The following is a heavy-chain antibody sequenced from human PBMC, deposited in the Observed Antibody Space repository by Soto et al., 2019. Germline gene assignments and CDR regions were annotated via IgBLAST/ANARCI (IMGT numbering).Heavy chain of an antibody. CDR3: ARAPTYYDFWSGYKYLQD. CDR2: IKEGGSED. V-gene: IGHV3-7*01. CDR1: GFTFSSYW. J-gene: IGHJ1*01. D-gene: IGHD3-3*01. Sequence: EVQLVESGGGLVQFGGSLRLSCAASGFTFSSYWMSWVRQAPGKGLEWVANIKEGGSEDYYVDSVKGRFTISRDNAKHSLYLQMSSLRAEDTAVYYCARAPTYYDFWSGYKYLQDWGQGTLVTVSS.